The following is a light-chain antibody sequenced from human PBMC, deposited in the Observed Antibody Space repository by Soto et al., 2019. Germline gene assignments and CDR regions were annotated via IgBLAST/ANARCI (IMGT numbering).Light chain of an antibody. Sequence: QSVLTQPPSVSGAPVQRVTISCTGSSSNIGAGYDVHWYQHLPGTAPKLLIYGNSNRPSGVPDRFSGSKSGTSASLAITGLQAEDEADYYCQSYDSSLSGVVFGGGTQLTVL. V-gene: IGLV1-40*01. CDR1: SSNIGAGYD. CDR2: GNS. J-gene: IGLJ2*01. CDR3: QSYDSSLSGVV.